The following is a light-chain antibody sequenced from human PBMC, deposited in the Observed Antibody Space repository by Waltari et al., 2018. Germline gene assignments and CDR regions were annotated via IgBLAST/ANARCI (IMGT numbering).Light chain of an antibody. CDR2: GAS. J-gene: IGKJ1*01. Sequence: DIGLTQSPGTLSLSLGERATVSCRASQSVSRALAWYQQKPGQAPRLLIYGASTRATGIPDRFSGSGSGTDFSLTISRLEPDDFSVYYCQHYLRLPVTFGQGTTVEI. CDR1: QSVSRA. CDR3: QHYLRLPVT. V-gene: IGKV3-20*01.